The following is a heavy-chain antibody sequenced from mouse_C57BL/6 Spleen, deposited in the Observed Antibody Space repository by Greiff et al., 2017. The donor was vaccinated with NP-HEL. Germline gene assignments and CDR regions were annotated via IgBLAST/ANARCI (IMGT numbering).Heavy chain of an antibody. CDR1: GFTFTDYY. CDR3: ARRYYGGREYFDV. V-gene: IGHV7-3*01. Sequence: EVRLVESGGGLVQPGGSLSLSCAASGFTFTDYYMSWVRQPPGKALEWLGFIRNKANGYTTEYSAAVKGRFTISRDNSQSILYLQMNARRAEDSATYYGARRYYGGREYFDVWGTGTTVTVSS. CDR2: IRNKANGYTT. J-gene: IGHJ1*03. D-gene: IGHD1-1*01.